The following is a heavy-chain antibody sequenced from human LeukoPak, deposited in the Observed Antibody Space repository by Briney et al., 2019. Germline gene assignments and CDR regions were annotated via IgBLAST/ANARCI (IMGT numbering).Heavy chain of an antibody. CDR1: GFDFKNSG. CDR2: LWNDWITG. D-gene: IGHD6-19*01. V-gene: IGHV3-33*01. J-gene: IGHJ4*02. CDR3: ARDGSGWSSDY. Sequence: GGSLRLSCVTSGFDFKNSGMHWVRQAADKGLAWVAILWNDWITGKYADSVRGRFSVSRDNSKNTVYLQMDSLRADDTSLYYCARDGSGWSSDYWGQGTLVTVSS.